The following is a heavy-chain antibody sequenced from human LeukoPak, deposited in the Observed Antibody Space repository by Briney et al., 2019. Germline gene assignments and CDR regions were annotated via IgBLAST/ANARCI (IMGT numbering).Heavy chain of an antibody. CDR1: GGSFSGYY. Sequence: PSETLSLTCAVYGGSFSGYYWSWIRQPPGKGLEWIGEINHSGSTNYNPSLKSRVTISVDTSKNQFSLKLSSVTAADTAVYYCATRIVGAAKLDYWGQGTLVTVSS. J-gene: IGHJ4*02. CDR3: ATRIVGAAKLDY. D-gene: IGHD1-26*01. V-gene: IGHV4-34*01. CDR2: INHSGST.